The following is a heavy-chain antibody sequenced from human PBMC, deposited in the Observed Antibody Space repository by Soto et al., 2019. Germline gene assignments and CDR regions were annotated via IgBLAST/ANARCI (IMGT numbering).Heavy chain of an antibody. CDR1: GGSISSSNW. CDR3: ARVSHSSGWYALGGMDV. J-gene: IGHJ6*02. CDR2: IYHSGST. Sequence: LSLTCAVSGGSISSSNWWSWVRQPPGKGLEWIGEIYHSGSTNYNPSLKSRVTISVDKSKNQFSLKLSSVTAADTAVYYCARVSHSSGWYALGGMDVWGQGTTVTVSS. V-gene: IGHV4-4*02. D-gene: IGHD6-19*01.